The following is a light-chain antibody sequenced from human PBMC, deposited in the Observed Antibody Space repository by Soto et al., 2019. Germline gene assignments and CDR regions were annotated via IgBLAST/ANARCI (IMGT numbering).Light chain of an antibody. V-gene: IGKV1-5*01. J-gene: IGKJ1*01. CDR2: DAS. Sequence: DIQMTQSPSTLSASVGDRVTITCRASQSISNLLAWYQQKPGKAPKLLIFDASTLVSGVPSRFSGSGSGTEFTLTIRSLQPDDFATYYFQQFNSYSSWTFGKGTKVEIK. CDR1: QSISNL. CDR3: QQFNSYSSWT.